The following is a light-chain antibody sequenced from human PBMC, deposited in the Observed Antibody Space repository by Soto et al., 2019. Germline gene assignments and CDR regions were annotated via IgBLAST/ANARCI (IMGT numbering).Light chain of an antibody. CDR2: SNN. CDR1: STNIGSNT. Sequence: QSVLTQPPSASGTPGQRVTISCSGSSTNIGSNTVNWYQQFPGTAPKLLIYSNNQRSSGVPDRFSGSKSGTSASLAISALQYEDEADYYCAAWDDNLNGWVFGGGTKLTVL. V-gene: IGLV1-44*01. J-gene: IGLJ3*02. CDR3: AAWDDNLNGWV.